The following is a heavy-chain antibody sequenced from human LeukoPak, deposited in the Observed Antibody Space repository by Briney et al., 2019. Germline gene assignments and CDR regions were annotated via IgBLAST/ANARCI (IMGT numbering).Heavy chain of an antibody. V-gene: IGHV4-61*10. Sequence: KTSETLSLTCTVSGGSISGGSYYWSWIRQPAGKGLEWIGYIYYSGSTNYNPSLKSRVTISVDTSKNQFSLKLSSVTAADTAVYYCARGFHGSGSYSPPYYYMDVWGKGTTVTISS. J-gene: IGHJ6*03. CDR3: ARGFHGSGSYSPPYYYMDV. CDR1: GGSISGGSYY. D-gene: IGHD3-10*01. CDR2: IYYSGST.